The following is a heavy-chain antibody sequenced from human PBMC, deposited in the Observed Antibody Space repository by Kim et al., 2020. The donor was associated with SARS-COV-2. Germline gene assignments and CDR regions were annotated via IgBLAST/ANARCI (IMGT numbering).Heavy chain of an antibody. Sequence: SETLSLTCTVSGYPIGSGYFWGWIRQTPGKGLEWIGSIFHNGTTYHNPTLKSRVTMSLDTSKNQFSLNLSSVTAADTAVYYCARGDIIIIQSYREWYFGPWGRGTLVSVSS. D-gene: IGHD3-10*01. V-gene: IGHV4-38-2*02. J-gene: IGHJ2*01. CDR3: ARGDIIIIQSYREWYFGP. CDR1: GYPIGSGYF. CDR2: IFHNGTT.